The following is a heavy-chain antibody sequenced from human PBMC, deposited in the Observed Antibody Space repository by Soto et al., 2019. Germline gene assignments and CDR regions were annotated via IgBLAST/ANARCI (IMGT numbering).Heavy chain of an antibody. CDR2: ISASGGST. D-gene: IGHD2-2*01. J-gene: IGHJ4*02. CDR1: GFTFNSYA. V-gene: IGHV3-23*01. CDR3: AKRYHCSSTSCYAFDY. Sequence: GGSLRLSCAASGFTFNSYAMSWVRQAPGKGLEWVSAISASGGSTHYADSVKGRFTISRDNSKNTLFLQMNSLRAEDTAVFYCAKRYHCSSTSCYAFDYWGQGTLVTVSS.